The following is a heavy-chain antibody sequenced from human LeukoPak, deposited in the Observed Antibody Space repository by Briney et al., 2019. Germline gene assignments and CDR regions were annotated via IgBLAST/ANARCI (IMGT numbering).Heavy chain of an antibody. Sequence: GGSLRLSCAASGFTFSSSWMHWVRKAPGKGLVWVSRINSDGSSTSYADSVKGRFTISRDNAKNTLYLQMNSLRAEDTAVYYCARDCSSTSCSSAHWGQGTLVTVSS. V-gene: IGHV3-74*01. J-gene: IGHJ4*02. CDR3: ARDCSSTSCSSAH. CDR2: INSDGSST. CDR1: GFTFSSSW. D-gene: IGHD2-2*01.